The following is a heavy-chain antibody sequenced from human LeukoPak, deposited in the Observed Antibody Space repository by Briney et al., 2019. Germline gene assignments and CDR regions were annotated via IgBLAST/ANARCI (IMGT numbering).Heavy chain of an antibody. CDR2: MNPNSGNT. J-gene: IGHJ6*03. Sequence: ASVKVSCKASGYTFTSYDINWVRQATGQGLEWMGWMNPNSGNTGYAQKFQGRVTITRNTSISTAYMELSSLRSEDTAVYYCARGQGTPDCSSTSCYTYYYYYYMDVWGKGTTATVSS. D-gene: IGHD2-2*02. CDR3: ARGQGTPDCSSTSCYTYYYYYYMDV. CDR1: GYTFTSYD. V-gene: IGHV1-8*03.